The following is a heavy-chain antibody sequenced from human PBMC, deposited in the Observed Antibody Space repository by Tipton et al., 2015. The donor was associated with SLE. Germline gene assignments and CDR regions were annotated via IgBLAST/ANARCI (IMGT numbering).Heavy chain of an antibody. D-gene: IGHD1-26*01. V-gene: IGHV4-61*09. CDR1: GGSIISGSNY. CDR2: IYFIGST. Sequence: TLSLTYTVSGGSIISGSNYWNWIRQSAGKGLEWIGHIYFIGSTNYNPSLKSRATISLDTSKNQFSLQLSSVTAADTAVYYCAGMSYPREGYFDYWGQGTLVTVSS. CDR3: AGMSYPREGYFDY. J-gene: IGHJ4*02.